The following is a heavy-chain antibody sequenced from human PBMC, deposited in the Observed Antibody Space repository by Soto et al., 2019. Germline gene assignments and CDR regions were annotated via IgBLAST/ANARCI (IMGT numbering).Heavy chain of an antibody. D-gene: IGHD3-10*01. CDR1: GGSISSGGYY. CDR2: IYYSGST. V-gene: IGHV4-31*03. Sequence: QVQLQESGPGLVKPSQTLSLTCTVSGGSISSGGYYWSWIRQHPGKGLEWIGYIYYSGSTYYNPSLKSRVTISVDTSKNQCSLKLSSVTAADTAVYYCARGDGGSGSYYNVFDYYYGMDVWGQGTTVTVSS. J-gene: IGHJ6*02. CDR3: ARGDGGSGSYYNVFDYYYGMDV.